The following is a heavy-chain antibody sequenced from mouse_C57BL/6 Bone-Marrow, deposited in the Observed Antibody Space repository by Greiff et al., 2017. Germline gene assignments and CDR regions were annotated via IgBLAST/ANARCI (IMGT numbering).Heavy chain of an antibody. CDR3: ARPAYYYGSSYGYAMDY. V-gene: IGHV1-69*01. CDR1: GYTFTSYW. J-gene: IGHJ4*01. Sequence: QVQLKQPGAELVMPGASVKLSCKASGYTFTSYWMHWVKQRPGQGLEWIGEIDPSDSYTNYNQKFKGKSTLTVDKSSSTAYMQLSSLTSEDSAVYYCARPAYYYGSSYGYAMDYWGQGTSVTVSS. D-gene: IGHD1-1*01. CDR2: IDPSDSYT.